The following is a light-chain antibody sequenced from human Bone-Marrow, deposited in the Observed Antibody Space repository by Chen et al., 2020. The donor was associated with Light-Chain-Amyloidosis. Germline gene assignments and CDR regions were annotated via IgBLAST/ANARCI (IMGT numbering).Light chain of an antibody. V-gene: IGLV1-47*01. J-gene: IGLJ3*02. CDR2: RDD. CDR3: ATWDDSLSHLWV. CDR1: SSNIGSNY. Sequence: QSVVTQPPSASGTPGQRVPISCSGSSSNIGSNYVYWYQHFPGAAPKLLLYRDDERPSGVPDRFSGSKSGTSASLAISGLRSEDEADYYCATWDDSLSHLWVFGGGTKLTVL.